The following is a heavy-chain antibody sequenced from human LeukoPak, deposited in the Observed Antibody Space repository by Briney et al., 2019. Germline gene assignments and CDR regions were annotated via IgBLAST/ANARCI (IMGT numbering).Heavy chain of an antibody. V-gene: IGHV3-64D*06. CDR3: VKDLYYDNSGYYSGAFDY. Sequence: PAGSLTLSCSASGFTFKKYAMHWVRQAPGEGLEYVSAINSNGGRTYYADSVKGRFTISRDNSKNTLFLQMSSLRVEDTAVYYCVKDLYYDNSGYYSGAFDYWGQAAMATDSS. D-gene: IGHD3-22*01. CDR2: INSNGGRT. CDR1: GFTFKKYA. J-gene: IGHJ4*02.